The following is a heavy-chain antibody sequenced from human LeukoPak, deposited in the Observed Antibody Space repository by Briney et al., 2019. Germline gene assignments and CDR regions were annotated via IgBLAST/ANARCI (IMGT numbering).Heavy chain of an antibody. CDR1: GDSISSGEYY. D-gene: IGHD2-15*01. V-gene: IGHV4-30-4*01. CDR2: IYYSGST. Sequence: PSETLSLACTVSGDSISSGEYYWSWIRQPPGKGLEWIGYIYYSGSTYYNPSLKSRVTIAVDTSKNQFSLKLSSVTAADTAVYYCARVKSAPQDYSIPYFDYWGQGTLVTVSS. CDR3: ARVKSAPQDYSIPYFDY. J-gene: IGHJ4*02.